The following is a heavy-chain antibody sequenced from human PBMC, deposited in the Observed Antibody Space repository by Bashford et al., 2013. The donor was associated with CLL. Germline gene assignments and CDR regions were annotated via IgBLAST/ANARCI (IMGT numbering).Heavy chain of an antibody. CDR2: IYSGGNT. Sequence: GGPLRLSPVRSLGFSVSGSYMSWVRQSPGKGLEWLSVIYSGGNTYYADSVKGRFTLSRDNSKNTLSLQMNSLRAEDTAVYYCVRDPTLGYCGGDCYSGQHWGPGHLVTVSS. CDR3: VRDPTLGYCGGDCYSGQH. V-gene: IGHV3-66*01. CDR1: GFSVSGSY. D-gene: IGHD2-21*02. J-gene: IGHJ4*03.